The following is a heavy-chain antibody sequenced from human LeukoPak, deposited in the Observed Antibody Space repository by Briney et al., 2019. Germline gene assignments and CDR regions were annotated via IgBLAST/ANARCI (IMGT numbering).Heavy chain of an antibody. D-gene: IGHD6-13*01. CDR2: ISSSSSYI. V-gene: IGHV3-21*01. J-gene: IGHJ4*02. Sequence: GGSPRLSCAASGFTFSSYSMNWVRQAPGKGLEWVSSISSSSSYIYYADSVKGRFTISRDNAKNSLYLQMNSLRAEDTAVYYCARDRGALAAAFDYWGQGTLVTVSS. CDR3: ARDRGALAAAFDY. CDR1: GFTFSSYS.